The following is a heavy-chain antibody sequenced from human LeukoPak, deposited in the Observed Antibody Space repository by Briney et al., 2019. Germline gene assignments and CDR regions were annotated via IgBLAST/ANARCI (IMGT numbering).Heavy chain of an antibody. J-gene: IGHJ4*02. Sequence: SETLSLTCSVSGGSITGYYWSWIRQPPGKGLEWIGYLYYSGGTTHNPSLKSRVTISADTSQNQFSLKLNSVTAADTAVYYCARRSDFWSPVSDYSFDYWGQGALVTVSS. V-gene: IGHV4-59*08. CDR3: ARRSDFWSPVSDYSFDY. D-gene: IGHD3-3*01. CDR2: LYYSGGT. CDR1: GGSITGYY.